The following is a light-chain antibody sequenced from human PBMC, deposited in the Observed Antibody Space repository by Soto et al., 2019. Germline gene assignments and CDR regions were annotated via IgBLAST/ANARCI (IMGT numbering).Light chain of an antibody. Sequence: DIQVTQSPSTLSASVGDRVTITCRASQGVNKWLAWYQQKAGKAPKLLIYEASILEAGVPSRFSGTGSGTEFTLIISSLQPDDFAPYSCQQYNSYSLYSFGQGPKLESK. J-gene: IGKJ2*03. CDR3: QQYNSYSLYS. V-gene: IGKV1-5*03. CDR1: QGVNKW. CDR2: EAS.